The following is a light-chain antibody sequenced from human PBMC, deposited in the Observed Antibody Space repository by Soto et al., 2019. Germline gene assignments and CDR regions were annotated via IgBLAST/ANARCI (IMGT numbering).Light chain of an antibody. CDR2: GAS. J-gene: IGKJ4*01. Sequence: EIVLTQSPGTLSVSPGERATLSCRASQSVSSSYLAWYQQKPGQAPRLLIYGASNRATGIPDRFSGSGSGTDFTLPISRMEPEDFAVYYCQQYGSSPPLTFGGGTKVEIK. V-gene: IGKV3-20*01. CDR1: QSVSSSY. CDR3: QQYGSSPPLT.